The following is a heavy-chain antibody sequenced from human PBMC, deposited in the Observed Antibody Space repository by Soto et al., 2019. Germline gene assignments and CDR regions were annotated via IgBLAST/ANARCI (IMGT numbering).Heavy chain of an antibody. CDR3: AHSRNLITEDAQVGDFDY. J-gene: IGHJ4*02. CDR1: GFSLTTDGEG. Sequence: QISLKESGPTLVKPTETLKLTCTFSGFSLTTDGEGVGWVRQPPGEALEWLALIYWDDDERYSPSLKTRLTIKKDPSKNQVVLILTNMDPVDTATYYCAHSRNLITEDAQVGDFDYWGQGTLATVSS. CDR2: IYWDDDE. V-gene: IGHV2-5*02. D-gene: IGHD3-10*01.